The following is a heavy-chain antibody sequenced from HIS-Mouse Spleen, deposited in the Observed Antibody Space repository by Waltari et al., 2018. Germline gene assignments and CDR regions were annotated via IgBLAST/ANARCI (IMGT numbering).Heavy chain of an antibody. J-gene: IGHJ4*02. V-gene: IGHV3-33*06. Sequence: QVQLVESGGGVVQPGRSLRLSCPASGFTFRSCGMHWVRQGPGKGLEWVAVIWYDGSNKYYADSVKGRFTISRDNSKNTLYLQMNSLRAEDTAVYYCAKGGLMVYAIGDYWGQGTLVTVSS. CDR3: AKGGLMVYAIGDY. CDR1: GFTFRSCG. CDR2: IWYDGSNK. D-gene: IGHD2-8*01.